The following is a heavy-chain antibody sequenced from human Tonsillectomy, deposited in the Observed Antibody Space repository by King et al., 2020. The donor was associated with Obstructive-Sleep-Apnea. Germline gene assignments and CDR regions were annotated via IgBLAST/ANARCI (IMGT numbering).Heavy chain of an antibody. V-gene: IGHV3-30*18. CDR1: GFTFSSYG. CDR3: AKVPYDSSGYYDY. CDR2: ISYDGSNK. Sequence: HVQLVESGGGVVQPGRSLRLSCAASGFTFSSYGMHWVRQAPGKGLEWVAVISYDGSNKYYADSVKGRFTISRDNSKNTLYLQMNSLRAEDTAVYYCAKVPYDSSGYYDYWGQGTLVTVSS. D-gene: IGHD3-22*01. J-gene: IGHJ4*02.